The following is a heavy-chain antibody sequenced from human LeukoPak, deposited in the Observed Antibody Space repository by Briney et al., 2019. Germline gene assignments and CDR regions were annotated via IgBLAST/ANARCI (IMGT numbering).Heavy chain of an antibody. Sequence: SETLSLTCTVSGGSISSGLYYWGWIRQPPGKGLEWIGSIFYSGSTNYNPSLKSRVTMSVDTSKNQFSLKLSSVTAADTAVYYCARVSSSWYQDWYFDLWGRGTLVTVSS. J-gene: IGHJ2*01. CDR3: ARVSSSWYQDWYFDL. CDR2: IFYSGST. CDR1: GGSISSGLYY. D-gene: IGHD6-13*01. V-gene: IGHV4-39*07.